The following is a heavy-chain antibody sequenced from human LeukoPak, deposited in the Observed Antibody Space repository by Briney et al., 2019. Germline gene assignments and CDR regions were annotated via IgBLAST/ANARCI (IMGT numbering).Heavy chain of an antibody. D-gene: IGHD3-10*01. Sequence: SGGSLRLSCAASGFTFSSYWMSWVRQAPGKGLEWVANIKQDGSEKYYVDSVKGRFTISRDNAKNSLYLQMNSLRAEDTAVYYCARDQGSGINYYYYYMDVWGKGTTVTVSS. CDR2: IKQDGSEK. J-gene: IGHJ6*03. CDR1: GFTFSSYW. CDR3: ARDQGSGINYYYYYMDV. V-gene: IGHV3-7*01.